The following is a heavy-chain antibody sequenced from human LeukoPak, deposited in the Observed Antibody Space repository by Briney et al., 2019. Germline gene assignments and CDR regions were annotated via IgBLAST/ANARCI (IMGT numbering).Heavy chain of an antibody. V-gene: IGHV3-30*03. Sequence: GRSLRLSCAASGFTFSTYGMNWVRQAPGKGLEWVAVISYDGRQKYYADSVKGRFTISRDNSKDTVYLQMNSLRDEDSATYYCVRVFLESLTAGYFDHWGQGTLVTVSS. CDR3: VRVFLESLTAGYFDH. J-gene: IGHJ4*02. CDR2: ISYDGRQK. CDR1: GFTFSTYG. D-gene: IGHD3-3*01.